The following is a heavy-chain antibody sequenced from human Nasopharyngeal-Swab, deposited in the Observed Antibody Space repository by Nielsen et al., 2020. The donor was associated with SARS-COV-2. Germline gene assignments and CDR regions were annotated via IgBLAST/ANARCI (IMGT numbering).Heavy chain of an antibody. CDR3: ARGIVVVPAAYTRYFDY. D-gene: IGHD2-2*01. Sequence: ESLKISCAVYGGSFSGYYWSWIRQPPGKGLEWIGEINHSGSTNYNPSLKSRVTISVDTSKNQFSLKLSSVTAADTAVYYCARGIVVVPAAYTRYFDYWGQGTLVTVSS. V-gene: IGHV4-34*01. J-gene: IGHJ4*02. CDR1: GGSFSGYY. CDR2: INHSGST.